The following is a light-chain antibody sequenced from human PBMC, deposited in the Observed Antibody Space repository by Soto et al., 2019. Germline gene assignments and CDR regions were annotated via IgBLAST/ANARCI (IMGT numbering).Light chain of an antibody. Sequence: EIVLTQSLATLSLSPGERATLSCRASQSVSSYLAWYQQKPGQAPRLLIYDASNRATGIPARFSGSGSGTNFTFTISSLEPEDFSVYYCQQSNNWPLLPFGGRTMVDSK. CDR1: QSVSSY. CDR2: DAS. CDR3: QQSNNWPLLP. V-gene: IGKV3-11*01. J-gene: IGKJ4*01.